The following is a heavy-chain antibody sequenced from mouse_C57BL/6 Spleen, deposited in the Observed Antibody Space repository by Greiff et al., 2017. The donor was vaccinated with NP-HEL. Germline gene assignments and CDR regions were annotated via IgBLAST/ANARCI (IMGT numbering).Heavy chain of an antibody. D-gene: IGHD1-1*01. Sequence: ESGPELVKPGASVKISCKASGYAFSSSWMNWVKQRPGKGLEWIGRIYPGDGDTNYNGKFKGKATLTADKSSSTAYMQLSSLTSEDSAVYFCARGITTVVALAFDYWGQGTTLTVSS. CDR1: GYAFSSSW. V-gene: IGHV1-82*01. CDR3: ARGITTVVALAFDY. CDR2: IYPGDGDT. J-gene: IGHJ2*01.